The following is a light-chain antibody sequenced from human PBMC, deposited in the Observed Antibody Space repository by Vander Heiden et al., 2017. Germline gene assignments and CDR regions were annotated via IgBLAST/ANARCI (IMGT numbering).Light chain of an antibody. CDR1: SSNIGSRT. CDR2: SNN. V-gene: IGLV1-44*01. CDR3: SAWDNSLNAWV. Sequence: QSVLTKPPSASGTPGQRVTISCSGSSSNIGSRTVHWSQHLPGTAPKLLIYSNNQRPSGVPDRISASKSGTSASLAVSGLQSEDEADYYCSAWDNSLNAWVFGGGTKLTVL. J-gene: IGLJ3*02.